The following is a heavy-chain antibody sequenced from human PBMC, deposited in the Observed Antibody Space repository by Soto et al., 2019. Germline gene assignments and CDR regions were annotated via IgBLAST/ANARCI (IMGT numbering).Heavy chain of an antibody. CDR1: ESIFRGYG. Sequence: QVLLLESGGGVVQPGRSLRLSCAVSESIFRGYGMHWVRQAPGKGLEWVAIIRFDGSNINYADFAMGRFTISRDNSKNTLYLEMNSLRVEDTAVYYCARDGLGSTAFWGYLDYWGQRTLVTVSS. J-gene: IGHJ4*02. CDR3: ARDGLGSTAFWGYLDY. V-gene: IGHV3-33*01. CDR2: IRFDGSNI. D-gene: IGHD2-2*01.